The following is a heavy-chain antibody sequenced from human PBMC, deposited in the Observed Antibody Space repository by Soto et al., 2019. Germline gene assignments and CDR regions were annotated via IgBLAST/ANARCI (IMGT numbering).Heavy chain of an antibody. CDR3: ARELVVVAAKYIYYGMDV. J-gene: IGHJ6*02. CDR1: GFTFSSYG. V-gene: IGHV3-33*01. Sequence: LRLSCAASGFTFSSYGMHWVRQAPGKGLEWVAVIWYDGSNKYYADSVKGRFTISRDNSKNTLYLQMNSLRAEDTAVYYCARELVVVAAKYIYYGMDVWGQGTTVTVSS. CDR2: IWYDGSNK. D-gene: IGHD2-15*01.